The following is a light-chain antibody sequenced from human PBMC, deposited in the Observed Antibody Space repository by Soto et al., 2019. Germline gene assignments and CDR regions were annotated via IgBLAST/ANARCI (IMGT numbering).Light chain of an antibody. Sequence: DIQMTQSPSSLSASVGDRVTITCRASQGLSNYLAWYQQKPGKVPKLLIYAASTLQSGVPSPFSGSGSGTDFTLTISSLQPEDVATYYCQQHNDAPWTLGPGTKVEIK. CDR3: QQHNDAPWT. CDR2: AAS. V-gene: IGKV1-27*01. J-gene: IGKJ1*01. CDR1: QGLSNY.